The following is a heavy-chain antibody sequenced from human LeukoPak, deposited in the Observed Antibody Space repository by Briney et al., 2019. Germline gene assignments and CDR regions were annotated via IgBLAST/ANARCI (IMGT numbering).Heavy chain of an antibody. CDR2: ISSSSSYI. CDR1: GFTFSSYS. D-gene: IGHD1-26*01. CDR3: ARGASGAHYFDY. V-gene: IGHV3-21*01. Sequence: GGSLRLSCAASGFTFSSYSMNWVRQAPGKGLEWVSSISSSSSYIYYADSVKGRFTISRDNAKNSLYLQMNSLRAEDTAVYYCARGASGAHYFDYWGQGTLVTVSS. J-gene: IGHJ4*02.